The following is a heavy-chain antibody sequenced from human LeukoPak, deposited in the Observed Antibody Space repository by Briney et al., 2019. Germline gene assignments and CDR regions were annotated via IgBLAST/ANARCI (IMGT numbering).Heavy chain of an antibody. J-gene: IGHJ4*02. Sequence: GGSLRLSRAASGFTFSNYAMTWVRQAPGKGLEWVSAVSGSGSSTYYADSVKGRFTLSRDNSKNTLYLQMNTLRAEDTAVYYCAKQREGTSWSPDYWGRGTLVTVSS. CDR3: AKQREGTSWSPDY. D-gene: IGHD6-13*01. CDR1: GFTFSNYA. CDR2: VSGSGSST. V-gene: IGHV3-23*01.